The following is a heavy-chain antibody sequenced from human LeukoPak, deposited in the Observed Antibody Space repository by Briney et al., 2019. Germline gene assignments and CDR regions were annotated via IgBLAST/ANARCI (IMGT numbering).Heavy chain of an antibody. Sequence: GESLKISCKGSGYSFTSYWIGWVRQMPGKGLEWMGWMNPNSGNTGYAQKFQGKVTITRNTSISTAYMELSSLRSEDTAVYYCARGEDFGYWGQGTLVTVSS. J-gene: IGHJ4*02. CDR2: MNPNSGNT. CDR3: ARGEDFGY. V-gene: IGHV1-8*03. CDR1: GYSFTSYW.